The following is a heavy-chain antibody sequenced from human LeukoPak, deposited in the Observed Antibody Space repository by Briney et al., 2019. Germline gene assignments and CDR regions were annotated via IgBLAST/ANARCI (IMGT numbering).Heavy chain of an antibody. V-gene: IGHV4-34*01. CDR2: INHSGST. J-gene: IGHJ4*02. D-gene: IGHD6-13*01. CDR3: ARGSGYSTYYFDY. CDR1: GGSFSGYY. Sequence: SETLSLTCAVYGGSFSGYYWSWIRQPPGKGLEWIGEINHSGSTNYNPSLKSRVTISGDTSKNQFSLKLSSVTAADTAVYYCARGSGYSTYYFDYWGQGTLVTVSS.